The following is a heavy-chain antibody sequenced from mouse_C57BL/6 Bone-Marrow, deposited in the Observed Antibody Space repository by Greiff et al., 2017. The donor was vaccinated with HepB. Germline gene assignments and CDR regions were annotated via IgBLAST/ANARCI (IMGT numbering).Heavy chain of an antibody. CDR2: ISNGGGST. Sequence: EVKLMESGGGLVQPGGSLKLSCAASGFTFSDYYMYWVRQTPEKRLEWVAYISNGGGSTYYPDTVKGRFTISRDNAKNTLYLQMSRLKSEDTAMYYCARLGYDYDGYAMDYWGQGTSVTVSS. D-gene: IGHD2-4*01. J-gene: IGHJ4*01. V-gene: IGHV5-12*01. CDR3: ARLGYDYDGYAMDY. CDR1: GFTFSDYY.